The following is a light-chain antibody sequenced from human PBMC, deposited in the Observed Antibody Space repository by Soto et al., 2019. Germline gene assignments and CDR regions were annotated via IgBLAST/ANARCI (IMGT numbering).Light chain of an antibody. CDR3: QQTYISPYT. CDR1: QSIGTF. J-gene: IGKJ2*01. V-gene: IGKV1-39*01. CDR2: AAS. Sequence: DIQMTQSPASLSSSVGDRVSLACRASQSIGTFLHWYQQKPGKAPKLLVYAASTLQTGVPSRFSGRGSGTDFTLTICSLQPEDFGIYYCQQTYISPYTFGQGTKLEIK.